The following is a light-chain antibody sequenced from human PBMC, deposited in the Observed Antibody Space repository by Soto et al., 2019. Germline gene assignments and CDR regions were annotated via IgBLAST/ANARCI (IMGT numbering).Light chain of an antibody. CDR3: QQYGSSSIT. J-gene: IGKJ5*01. Sequence: ENVLTHSPGTLSLSPGERATLSCRASQSVGTYLAWYQQKPGQAPRLLIFDASKRATGIPDRFSGSGSGTDFTLTISRLEPEDFAVYYCQQYGSSSITFGQGTRLEIK. CDR2: DAS. V-gene: IGKV3-20*01. CDR1: QSVGTY.